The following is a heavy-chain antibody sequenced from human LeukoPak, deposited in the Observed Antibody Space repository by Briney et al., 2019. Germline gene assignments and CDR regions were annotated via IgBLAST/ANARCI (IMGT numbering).Heavy chain of an antibody. V-gene: IGHV4-30-4*01. Sequence: PSQTLSLTCTVSGVSISSGDYYWRWIRQPPGKGLEWIGYIYYSGSTYYNPSLKSRITISVNTSKNQFSLKLSSVTAADTAVYYCARGFYDILTGYHYYFDYWGQGTLVTVSS. CDR3: ARGFYDILTGYHYYFDY. J-gene: IGHJ4*02. CDR2: IYYSGST. CDR1: GVSISSGDYY. D-gene: IGHD3-9*01.